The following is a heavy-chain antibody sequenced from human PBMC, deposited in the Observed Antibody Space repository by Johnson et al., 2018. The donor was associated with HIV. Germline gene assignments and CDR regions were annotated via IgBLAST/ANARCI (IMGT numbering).Heavy chain of an antibody. CDR2: ISYDGSNK. D-gene: IGHD2-15*01. V-gene: IGHV3-30-3*01. CDR1: GFTFSSYA. J-gene: IGHJ3*02. Sequence: QVQLVESGGGVVQPGRSLRLSCAAPGFTFSSYAMHWVRQAPGKGLEWVAVISYDGSNKYYADSVKGRFTISRDNSKNTLYLQMNSLRAEDTAVYYCARGGIVVVDFDAFDIWGQGTMVAVSS. CDR3: ARGGIVVVDFDAFDI.